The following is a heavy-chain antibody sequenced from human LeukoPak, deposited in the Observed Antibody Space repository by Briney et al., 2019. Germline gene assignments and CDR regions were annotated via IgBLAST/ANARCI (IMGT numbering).Heavy chain of an antibody. J-gene: IGHJ4*02. D-gene: IGHD3-22*01. CDR3: ARALTYYYDSSGYSLPDY. V-gene: IGHV1-18*01. CDR2: ISAYNGNT. Sequence: ASVKVSCKASGYTFTSYGISWVRQAPGQGLEWMGWISAYNGNTKYAQKLQGRVTTTTDTSTSTAYMELRSLRSDDTAVYYCARALTYYYDSSGYSLPDYWGQGTLVTVSS. CDR1: GYTFTSYG.